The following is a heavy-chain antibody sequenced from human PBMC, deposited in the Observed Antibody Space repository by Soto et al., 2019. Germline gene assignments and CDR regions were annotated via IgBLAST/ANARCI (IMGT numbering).Heavy chain of an antibody. J-gene: IGHJ3*02. Sequence: QVQLVESGGGVVQPGGSLRLSCAASGFILSDFAMHWVRQAPGRGLEWVAVISKDGSKKYYADSVKGRFTISRDNSKKTLYLQMNSLRAEDTAVYYCANPSGYYFGLGSHDEASDMWGQGTGVTVFS. V-gene: IGHV3-30*18. CDR3: ANPSGYYFGLGSHDEASDM. CDR2: ISKDGSKK. D-gene: IGHD3-10*01. CDR1: GFILSDFA.